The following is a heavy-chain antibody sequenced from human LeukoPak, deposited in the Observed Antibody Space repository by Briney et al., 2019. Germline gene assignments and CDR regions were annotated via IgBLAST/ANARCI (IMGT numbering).Heavy chain of an antibody. J-gene: IGHJ4*02. D-gene: IGHD3-22*01. CDR2: IYSGGST. V-gene: IGHV3-66*01. CDR1: GFTVSSNY. CDR3: AWTPDYYDSSGFRTYYFDY. Sequence: GGSLRLSCAASGFTVSSNYMSWVRQAPGKGLEWVSVIYSGGSTYYADSVKGRFTISRDNSKNTLYLQMNSLRAEDTAVYYCAWTPDYYDSSGFRTYYFDYWGQGTLVTVSS.